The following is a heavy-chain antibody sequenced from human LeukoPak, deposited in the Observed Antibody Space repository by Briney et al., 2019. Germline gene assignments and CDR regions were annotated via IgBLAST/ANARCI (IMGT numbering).Heavy chain of an antibody. CDR2: IYYSGST. Sequence: SETLSLTCIVSGGSISSYYWSWIRQPPGKGLEWIGYIYYSGSTTYNPSLKSRVTISVDTSKNQFFLKLGSVTAADTAVYYCARLIGSSTVADYWGQGTLVTVSS. CDR1: GGSISSYY. CDR3: ARLIGSSTVADY. V-gene: IGHV4-59*08. J-gene: IGHJ4*02. D-gene: IGHD1-14*01.